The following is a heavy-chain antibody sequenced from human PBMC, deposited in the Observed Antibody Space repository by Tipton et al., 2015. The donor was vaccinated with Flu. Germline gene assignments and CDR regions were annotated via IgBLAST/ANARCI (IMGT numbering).Heavy chain of an antibody. J-gene: IGHJ4*02. CDR3: ASTHAGHYFEF. Sequence: SLRLSCAASGFTISSYWVSWVRQAPGKGLEWVANIKQDGGEKYYVDSVKGRFTISRDNAKNSVYLQMNSLTAEDTAVYYCASTHAGHYFEFWGQGTLVSVSS. CDR2: IKQDGGEK. CDR1: GFTISSYW. V-gene: IGHV3-7*01.